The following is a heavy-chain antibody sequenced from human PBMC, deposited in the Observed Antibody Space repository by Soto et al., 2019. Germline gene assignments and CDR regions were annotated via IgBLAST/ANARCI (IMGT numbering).Heavy chain of an antibody. V-gene: IGHV4-4*07. Sequence: PSETLSLTCTVSGDSISRFYWSWIRKSAGKGLEWIGRIYATGTTDYNPSLKSRVMMSVDTSKKQFSLKLRSVTDACTAVFYCVRGGRKALRDWFDPWGQGISVTVSS. CDR1: GDSISRFY. CDR3: VRGGRKALRDWFDP. J-gene: IGHJ5*02. CDR2: IYATGTT. D-gene: IGHD3-16*01.